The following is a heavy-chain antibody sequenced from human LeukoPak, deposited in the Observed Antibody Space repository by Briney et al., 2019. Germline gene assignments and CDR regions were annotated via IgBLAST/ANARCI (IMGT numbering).Heavy chain of an antibody. J-gene: IGHJ4*02. Sequence: GGSLRLSCAASGFTFSSYAMSWVRQAPGKGLEWVSAISGSGGSTYYADSVKGRFTISRDNSKNTLYLQMNSLRAEDTAVYYRAKDVNILTGYFLDYWGQGTLVTVSS. V-gene: IGHV3-23*01. CDR3: AKDVNILTGYFLDY. D-gene: IGHD3-9*01. CDR2: ISGSGGST. CDR1: GFTFSSYA.